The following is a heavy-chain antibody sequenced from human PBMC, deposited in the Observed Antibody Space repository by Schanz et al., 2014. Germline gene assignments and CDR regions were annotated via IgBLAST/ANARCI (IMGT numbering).Heavy chain of an antibody. D-gene: IGHD6-13*01. CDR2: FNDGGVNK. V-gene: IGHV3-23*01. CDR1: GFSLDIFA. CDR3: AKSQGSSFDS. J-gene: IGHJ4*02. Sequence: EVHLLESGGGLVEPGGSLRLSCATSGFSLDIFAVSRVRQAPGKGLEWVSSFNDGGVNKYYADSVKGRFTISSDNSKSTLYLQMSSLRAEDTAVYYCAKSQGSSFDSWGQGTLVTVSS.